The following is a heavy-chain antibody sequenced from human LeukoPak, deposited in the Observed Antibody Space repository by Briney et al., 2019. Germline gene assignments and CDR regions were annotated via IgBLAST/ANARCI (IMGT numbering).Heavy chain of an antibody. Sequence: SETLSLTCTVSGYSVSSGYYWGWIRQPPGKGLEWIGTIHHSGSTNYNPSLKSRVTIAVDTSKNQFSLKLSSVTAADTAVYFCARQIGYSYGYFDYWGQGTLVTVSS. J-gene: IGHJ4*02. CDR3: ARQIGYSYGYFDY. V-gene: IGHV4-38-2*02. D-gene: IGHD5-18*01. CDR1: GYSVSSGYY. CDR2: IHHSGST.